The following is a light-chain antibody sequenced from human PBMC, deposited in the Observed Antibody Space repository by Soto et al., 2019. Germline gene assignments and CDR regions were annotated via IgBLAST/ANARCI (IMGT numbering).Light chain of an antibody. CDR3: LQDYNYPWT. CDR1: QGIRND. Sequence: AIQMTQSPSSLSASVGDRVTITCRASQGIRNDLGWYHQKPGKAPKLLIYAASSLQSGGPSMFSGSGSGTDFTLTISSLQPEDFATYYCLQDYNYPWTFGQGTKVEIK. CDR2: AAS. V-gene: IGKV1-6*01. J-gene: IGKJ1*01.